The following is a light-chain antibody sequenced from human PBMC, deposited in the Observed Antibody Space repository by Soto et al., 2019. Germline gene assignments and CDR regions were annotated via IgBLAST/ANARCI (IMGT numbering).Light chain of an antibody. CDR3: KKYNNWPPSIT. CDR1: QSVSSN. J-gene: IGKJ5*01. Sequence: EIVMTQSPATLSVSPGERATLSCRASQSVSSNLAWYQQKPGQAPRLLIYGASTRATGIPARFSGSGSGTEFTLTISSLQSEDFAVYYCKKYNNWPPSITFGQGTRLEIK. V-gene: IGKV3-15*01. CDR2: GAS.